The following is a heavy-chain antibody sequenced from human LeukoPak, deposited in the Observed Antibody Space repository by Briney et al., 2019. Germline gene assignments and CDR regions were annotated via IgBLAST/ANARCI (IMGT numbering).Heavy chain of an antibody. CDR2: IYPGDSDT. J-gene: IGHJ3*02. Sequence: KPGESLKISCKGSGYSFTSYWIGWVRQMPGKGLEWMGIIYPGDSDTRYSPSFQGQVTISADKSISTAYLQWSSLKASDTAMYYCARPVYSSSWTDAFDIWGQGTMVTVSS. V-gene: IGHV5-51*03. D-gene: IGHD6-13*01. CDR1: GYSFTSYW. CDR3: ARPVYSSSWTDAFDI.